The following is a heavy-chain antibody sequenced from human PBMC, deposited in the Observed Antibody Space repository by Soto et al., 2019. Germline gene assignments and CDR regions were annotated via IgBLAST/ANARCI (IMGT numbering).Heavy chain of an antibody. CDR2: TYYRSKWYN. V-gene: IGHV6-1*01. CDR1: GDSVSSSSVT. D-gene: IGHD3-3*01. J-gene: IGHJ4*02. CDR3: ARLGGYYQALDH. Sequence: SQTLSLTCAISGDSVSSSSVTWNWIRQSPSRGLEWLGRTYYRSKWYNDYAESVKSRITINPDTSKNQFSLHLNSVTPEDAAVYYCARLGGYYQALDHWSQGTLVTVSS.